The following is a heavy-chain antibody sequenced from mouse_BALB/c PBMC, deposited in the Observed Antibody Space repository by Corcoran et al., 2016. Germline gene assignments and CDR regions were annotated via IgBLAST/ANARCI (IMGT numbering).Heavy chain of an antibody. Sequence: EVQLQQSGAELVKPGASVKLSCTASGFNIKDTYMHWVKQRPEQGMDWIGRIDPANGNTKYDPKFQGKATITADTPSNTAYLQLSSLTSEDTAVYYCANWDWYFDVWGAGTTVTVSS. D-gene: IGHD4-1*01. CDR1: GFNIKDTY. V-gene: IGHV14-3*02. J-gene: IGHJ1*01. CDR2: IDPANGNT. CDR3: ANWDWYFDV.